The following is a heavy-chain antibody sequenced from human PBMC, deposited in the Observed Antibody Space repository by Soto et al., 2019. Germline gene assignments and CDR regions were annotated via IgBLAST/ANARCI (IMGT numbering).Heavy chain of an antibody. CDR2: ISGGGDKT. Sequence: HPGGSLRLSCAASGFTVSSNYMSWVRQAPGKGLEWVSIISGGGDKTYYADSVKGRFTISRDNSKNMLYLQMNSLRAEDTAVYYCTRDGYTNDLYHWFEPWGQGT. CDR1: GFTVSSNY. CDR3: TRDGYTNDLYHWFEP. V-gene: IGHV3-53*01. D-gene: IGHD2-2*02. J-gene: IGHJ5*02.